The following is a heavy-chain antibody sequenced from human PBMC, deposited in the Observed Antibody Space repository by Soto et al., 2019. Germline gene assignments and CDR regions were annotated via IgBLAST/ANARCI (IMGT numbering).Heavy chain of an antibody. Sequence: SVKVSCKASGGTFSSYAISWVRQAPGQGLEWMGGIIPIFGTANYAQKFQGRVTITADESTSTAYMELSSLRSEDTAVYYCARATSYYYDSSGYYHSWFDPWGQGTLVTVSS. CDR3: ARATSYYYDSSGYYHSWFDP. CDR1: GGTFSSYA. CDR2: IIPIFGTA. J-gene: IGHJ5*02. D-gene: IGHD3-22*01. V-gene: IGHV1-69*13.